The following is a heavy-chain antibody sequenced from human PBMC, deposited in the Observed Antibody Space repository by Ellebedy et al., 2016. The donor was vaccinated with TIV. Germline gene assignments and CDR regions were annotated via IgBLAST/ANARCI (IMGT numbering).Heavy chain of an antibody. CDR1: GGSTSTPY. Sequence: MPSETLSLTCTVSGGSTSTPYCSWIRQPPGKGLEWIGYISYNGYTIYNPSLKSRVTLSLDTPKTQLSLRLASLTAADTAVYYCARVDGFFGHWGQGTLVTVSS. J-gene: IGHJ4*02. V-gene: IGHV4-59*11. CDR2: ISYNGYT. D-gene: IGHD3-10*01. CDR3: ARVDGFFGH.